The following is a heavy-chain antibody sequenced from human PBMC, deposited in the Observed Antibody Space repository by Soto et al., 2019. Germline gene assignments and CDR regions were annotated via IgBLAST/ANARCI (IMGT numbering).Heavy chain of an antibody. CDR1: GFTFSSYA. CDR2: ISYDGSNK. CDR3: ARDQGFMYYYGSGSYYSV. Sequence: ESGGGVVQPGRSLRLSCAASGFTFSSYAMHWVRQAPGKGLEWVAVISYDGSNKYYADSVKGRFTISRDNSKNTLYLQMNSLRAEDTAVYYCARDQGFMYYYGSGSYYSVWGQGTTVTVSS. D-gene: IGHD3-10*01. V-gene: IGHV3-30-3*01. J-gene: IGHJ6*02.